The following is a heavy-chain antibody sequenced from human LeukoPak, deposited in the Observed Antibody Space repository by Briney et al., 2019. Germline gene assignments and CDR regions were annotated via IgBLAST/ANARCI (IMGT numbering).Heavy chain of an antibody. D-gene: IGHD2-15*01. Sequence: SESLSLTCTVSGGSISSSSYYWSWIRQPPGKGLEWIGYIYYSGSTNYNPSLKSRVTISVDTSKNQFSLKLSSVTAADTAVYYCARVGGGYCSGGSCGNWFDPWGQGTLVTVSS. J-gene: IGHJ5*02. CDR1: GGSISSSSYY. V-gene: IGHV4-61*01. CDR2: IYYSGST. CDR3: ARVGGGYCSGGSCGNWFDP.